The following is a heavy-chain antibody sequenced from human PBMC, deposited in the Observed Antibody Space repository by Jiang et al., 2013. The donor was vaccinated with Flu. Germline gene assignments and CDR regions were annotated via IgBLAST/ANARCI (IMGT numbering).Heavy chain of an antibody. D-gene: IGHD6-13*01. V-gene: IGHV3-30*03. CDR3: ARDSTLAAAGGAGSFDL. Sequence: VQLVESGGGVVQAGRSVRLSCAASGFTFSRNGMHWVRQAPGKGLEWVALISYEGSYEYYAGSVKGRFRISRDNSNNRLLLQMSGLRPEDTAVYFCARDSTLAAAGGAGSFDLWGQGTQVTV. CDR1: GFTFSRNG. J-gene: IGHJ5*02. CDR2: ISYEGSYE.